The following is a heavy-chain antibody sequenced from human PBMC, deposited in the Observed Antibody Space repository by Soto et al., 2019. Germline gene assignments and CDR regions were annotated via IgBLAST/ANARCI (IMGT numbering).Heavy chain of an antibody. CDR3: AKAQVPYDFWSGYYPVDY. CDR1: GFTFSSYG. V-gene: IGHV3-30*18. D-gene: IGHD3-3*01. Sequence: GGSLRLSCAASGFTFSSYGMHWVRQAPGKGLEWVAVISYDGSNKYYADSVKGRFTISRDNSKNTLYLQMNSLRAEDTAVYYCAKAQVPYDFWSGYYPVDYWGQGTLVTVSS. J-gene: IGHJ4*02. CDR2: ISYDGSNK.